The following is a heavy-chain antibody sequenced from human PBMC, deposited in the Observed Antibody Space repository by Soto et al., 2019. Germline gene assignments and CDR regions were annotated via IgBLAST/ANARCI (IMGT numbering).Heavy chain of an antibody. J-gene: IGHJ4*02. Sequence: QVHLVQSGGELKKPGASVKVSCKASGYSFSDVGITWVRQAPGQGLEWMGWISGKNGNTNYAQKVQGRVTVTADTSTSTAYMEMRALTSDDTATYYCARSDYYEATGTFEYWGQGTPVTVSS. CDR2: ISGKNGNT. CDR3: ARSDYYEATGTFEY. V-gene: IGHV1-18*04. CDR1: GYSFSDVG. D-gene: IGHD4-17*01.